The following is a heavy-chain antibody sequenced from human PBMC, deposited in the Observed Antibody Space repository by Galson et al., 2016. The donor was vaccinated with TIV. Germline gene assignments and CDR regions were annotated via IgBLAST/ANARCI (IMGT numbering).Heavy chain of an antibody. V-gene: IGHV3-9*01. CDR1: GFSFHDYG. J-gene: IGHJ6*02. CDR3: ARDRYYDASGYYYYYYGMDV. CDR2: ISSNSIYL. D-gene: IGHD3-22*01. Sequence: SLRLSCAASGFSFHDYGMHWVRQAPGKGLEWVSGISSNSIYLGYANSVKGRFTTSRDNSKNTLYLQMNSLRPEDTAVYYCARDRYYDASGYYYYYYGMDVWGQGTTVTVSS.